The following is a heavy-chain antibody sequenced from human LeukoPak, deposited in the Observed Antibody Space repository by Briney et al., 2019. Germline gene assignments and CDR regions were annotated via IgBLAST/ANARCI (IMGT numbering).Heavy chain of an antibody. V-gene: IGHV4-39*07. D-gene: IGHD3-22*01. J-gene: IGHJ5*02. CDR1: GGSFSSSSYY. Sequence: TSETLSLTCTVSGGSFSSSSYYWAWIRQPPGKGLEWIGSIYYSGSTYYNPSLKSRVTISVDTSKNQFSLKLNSVAAADTAVYYCAWTLVVGLNWFDPWGQGTLVTVSS. CDR2: IYYSGST. CDR3: AWTLVVGLNWFDP.